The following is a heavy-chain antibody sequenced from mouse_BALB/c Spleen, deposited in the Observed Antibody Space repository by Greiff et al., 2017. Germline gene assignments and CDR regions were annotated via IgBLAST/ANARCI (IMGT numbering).Heavy chain of an antibody. Sequence: EVKLVESGPGLVKPSQSLSLTCTVTGYSITSDYAWNWIRQFPGNKLEWMGYISYSGSTSYNPSLKSRISITRDTSKNQFFLQLNSVTTEDTATYYCARWFGYYSYFDYWGQGTTLTVSS. CDR1: GYSITSDYA. D-gene: IGHD2-3*01. V-gene: IGHV3-2*02. J-gene: IGHJ2*01. CDR2: ISYSGST. CDR3: ARWFGYYSYFDY.